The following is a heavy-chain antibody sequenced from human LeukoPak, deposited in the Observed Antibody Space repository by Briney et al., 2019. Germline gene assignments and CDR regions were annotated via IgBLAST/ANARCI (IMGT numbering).Heavy chain of an antibody. J-gene: IGHJ4*02. V-gene: IGHV1-2*04. Sequence: ASVKVSCKASGYTFTAYYMHWVRQAPGQGLEWMGWINPNSGGTNYAQKFKGWVTLTRDTSINTTYMELSRLTSDVTAVYFCARGTPGSYLGYWGQGTLVTVSP. CDR2: INPNSGGT. D-gene: IGHD3-16*02. CDR3: ARGTPGSYLGY. CDR1: GYTFTAYY.